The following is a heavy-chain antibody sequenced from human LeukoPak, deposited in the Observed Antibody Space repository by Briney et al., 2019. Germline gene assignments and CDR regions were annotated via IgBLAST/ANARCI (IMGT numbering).Heavy chain of an antibody. V-gene: IGHV4-38-2*02. CDR3: ARWNYDSSGYLDY. Sequence: PSETLFLTCTVSGYSISSGYYWVCIRQPPGKGLKWIGCISHSGSTYYNPPLKSRVTISVDTSRNPFSLNLTSVTAGDTAVYYCARWNYDSSGYLDYWGEGTLVTVSS. CDR2: ISHSGST. J-gene: IGHJ4*02. D-gene: IGHD3-22*01. CDR1: GYSISSGYY.